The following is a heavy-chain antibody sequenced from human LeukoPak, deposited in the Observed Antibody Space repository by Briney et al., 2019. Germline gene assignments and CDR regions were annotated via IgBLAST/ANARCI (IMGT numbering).Heavy chain of an antibody. CDR1: GFTFSSYA. CDR2: ISYDGSNK. V-gene: IGHV3-30*04. J-gene: IGHJ4*02. D-gene: IGHD3-10*01. CDR3: ARDTQIWFGELTLNFDY. Sequence: GGSLRLSCAASGFTFSSYAMQWVRQAPGKGLEWVAVISYDGSNKYYADSVKGRFTISRDNSKNTLYLQMNSLRAEDTAVYYCARDTQIWFGELTLNFDYWGQGTLVTVSS.